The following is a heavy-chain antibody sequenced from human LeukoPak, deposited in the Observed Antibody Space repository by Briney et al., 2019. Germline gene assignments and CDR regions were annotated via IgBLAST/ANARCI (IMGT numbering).Heavy chain of an antibody. CDR2: IYYSGST. CDR1: GGSISSSSYY. V-gene: IGHV4-39*07. J-gene: IGHJ5*02. CDR3: ARDNGSSSTSPRWFDP. D-gene: IGHD2-2*01. Sequence: PSETLSLTCTVSGGSISSSSYYWGWIRQPPGKGLEWIGSIYYSGSTYYNPSLKSRVTISVDTSKNQFSLKLSSVTAADTAVYYCARDNGSSSTSPRWFDPWGQGTLVTVSS.